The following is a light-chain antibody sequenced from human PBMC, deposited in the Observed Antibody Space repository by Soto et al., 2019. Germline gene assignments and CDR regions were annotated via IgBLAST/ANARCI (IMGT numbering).Light chain of an antibody. Sequence: EIVLTQSPGTLSLSPGERATLSCRASQSVSSSYLAWYQQKPGQAPRLLVYDATTRATGIPDRFSGSGSGTDFILTISTLEPEDFAVSFCQQYGTSPQTFGQGTKVEIK. CDR3: QQYGTSPQT. CDR2: DAT. V-gene: IGKV3-20*01. CDR1: QSVSSSY. J-gene: IGKJ1*01.